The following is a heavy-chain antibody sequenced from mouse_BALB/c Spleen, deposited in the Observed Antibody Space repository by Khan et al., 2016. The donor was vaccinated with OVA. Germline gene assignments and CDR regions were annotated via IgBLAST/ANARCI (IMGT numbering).Heavy chain of an antibody. CDR3: AKLLWSHYYAMDY. CDR1: GFSLTDYG. J-gene: IGHJ4*01. Sequence: QVQLKESGPGLVAPSQSLSITCTVSGFSLTDYGVGWIRQPPEKGLEWLGVICGGGTTHYNPALKSRRSISTDNSKRQDFLKMNSLQTDDTAMYYCAKLLWSHYYAMDYWGQGTSVTVSS. V-gene: IGHV2-6-5*01. D-gene: IGHD1-1*02. CDR2: ICGGGTT.